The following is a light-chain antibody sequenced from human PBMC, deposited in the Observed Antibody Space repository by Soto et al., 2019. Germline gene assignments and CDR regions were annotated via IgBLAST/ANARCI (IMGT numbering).Light chain of an antibody. V-gene: IGLV4-60*03. CDR2: LEGSGNY. CDR1: SGHSSYI. J-gene: IGLJ3*02. CDR3: ETWDSNTRV. Sequence: QLVLTQSSSASASLGSSVKLTCTLSSGHSSYIIAWHQQQPGKAPRYLMKLEGSGNYNKGSEVPDRFSGSSSGADRYLTISNLHSEDEADYYCETWDSNTRVFGGGTKVTVL.